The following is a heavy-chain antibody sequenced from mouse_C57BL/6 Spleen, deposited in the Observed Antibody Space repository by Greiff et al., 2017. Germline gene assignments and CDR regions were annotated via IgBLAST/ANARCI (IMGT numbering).Heavy chain of an antibody. CDR1: GYAFSSSW. CDR3: ARGNYYGSSDFDY. CDR2: IYPGDGDT. J-gene: IGHJ2*01. Sequence: QVQLQQSGPELVKPGASVKISCKASGYAFSSSWMNWVKQRPGKGLEWIGRIYPGDGDTNYNGKFKGKATLTADKSSSTAYMQLSSLTSEDSAVHFCARGNYYGSSDFDYWGQGTTLTVSS. V-gene: IGHV1-82*01. D-gene: IGHD1-1*01.